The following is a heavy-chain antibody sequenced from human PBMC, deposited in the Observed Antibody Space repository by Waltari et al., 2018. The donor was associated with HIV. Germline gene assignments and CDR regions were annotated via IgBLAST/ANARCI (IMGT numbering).Heavy chain of an antibody. J-gene: IGHJ4*02. CDR1: GGSISSGSYY. V-gene: IGHV4-61*02. CDR3: ARVYGSYISYYFDY. Sequence: QVQLQESGPGLVKPSETLSLTCTVSGGSISSGSYYWSWIRQPAGKGLEWIGRIYTRGSTNYNPSLKSRVTISVDTSKNQFSLKLSSVTAADTAVYYCARVYGSYISYYFDYWGQGTLVTVSS. D-gene: IGHD1-26*01. CDR2: IYTRGST.